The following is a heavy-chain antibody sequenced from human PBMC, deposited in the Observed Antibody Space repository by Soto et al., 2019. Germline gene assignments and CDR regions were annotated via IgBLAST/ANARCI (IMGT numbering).Heavy chain of an antibody. D-gene: IGHD5-12*01. J-gene: IGHJ6*02. Sequence: GVSVKVSCKASGYTFTSYYMHWVRQAPGQGLEWMGIINPSGGSTSYAQKFQGRVTMTRDTSTSTVYMELSSLRSEDTAVYYCASLPLRLHYGMDVWGQGTTVTVSS. CDR1: GYTFTSYY. V-gene: IGHV1-46*01. CDR3: ASLPLRLHYGMDV. CDR2: INPSGGST.